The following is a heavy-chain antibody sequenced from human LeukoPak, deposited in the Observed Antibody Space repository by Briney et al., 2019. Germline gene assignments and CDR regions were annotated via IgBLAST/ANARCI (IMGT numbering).Heavy chain of an antibody. V-gene: IGHV3-23*01. J-gene: IGHJ5*01. D-gene: IGHD3-22*01. CDR2: ITSRGEAT. CDR1: GFTFSSYA. CDR3: AKDRPNYYHSTGHYYRRDGDS. Sequence: GGSLRLSCDASGFTFSSYAMSWVRQGTGKGLEWVSSITSRGEATYYADSVKGRFTISRDNSRYTLYLQMNSLRAEDTAVYYCAKDRPNYYHSTGHYYRRDGDSWGQGTLVTVSS.